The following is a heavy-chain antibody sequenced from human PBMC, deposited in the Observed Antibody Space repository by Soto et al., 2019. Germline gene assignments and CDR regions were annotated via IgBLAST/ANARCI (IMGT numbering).Heavy chain of an antibody. V-gene: IGHV1-18*01. D-gene: IGHD1-7*01. CDR1: GYTFTSYD. CDR3: ARVITGTTFYYYYGMDV. J-gene: IGHJ6*02. CDR2: ISAYNGNT. Sequence: GASVKVSCKASGYTFTSYDINWVRQATGQGLEWMGWISAYNGNTNYAQKLQGRVTMTTDTSTSTVYMELRSLRSDDTAVYYCARVITGTTFYYYYGMDVWGQGTTVTVSS.